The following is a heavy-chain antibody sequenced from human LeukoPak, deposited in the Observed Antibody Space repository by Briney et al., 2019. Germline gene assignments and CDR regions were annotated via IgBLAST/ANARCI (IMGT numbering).Heavy chain of an antibody. CDR1: GFSFSTSG. CDR3: AREAFHRGYSSSWYIGVYYYYYMDV. D-gene: IGHD6-13*01. V-gene: IGHV3-30*02. J-gene: IGHJ6*03. Sequence: GASLRISCVASGFSFSTSGMHCVSHAPGKGWEWEAFIRHVGSSKYCADSVEDRFTTSRNSAKDPLYLQMNSLRAEDTAVYYCAREAFHRGYSSSWYIGVYYYYYMDVWGKGTTVTISS. CDR2: IRHVGSSK.